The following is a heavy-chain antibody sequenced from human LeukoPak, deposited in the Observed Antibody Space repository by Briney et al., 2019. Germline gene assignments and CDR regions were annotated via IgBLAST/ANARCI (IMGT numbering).Heavy chain of an antibody. J-gene: IGHJ4*02. CDR3: AKDRRNYFGSGSYFDY. D-gene: IGHD3-10*01. V-gene: IGHV3-48*01. CDR2: ISSRSSTI. CDR1: GFTFSSYS. Sequence: PGGSLRLSCAASGFTFSSYSMKWVRQAPGKGLEWVAYISSRSSTIYYADSVKGRFTVSRDNAKNSLYLQMNSLRAEDTAVYYCAKDRRNYFGSGSYFDYWGQGTLVTVSS.